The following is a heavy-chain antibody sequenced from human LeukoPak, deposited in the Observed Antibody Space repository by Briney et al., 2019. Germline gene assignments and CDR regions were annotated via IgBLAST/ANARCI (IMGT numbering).Heavy chain of an antibody. CDR1: GYTFSSYF. CDR2: INPSGGST. J-gene: IGHJ4*02. CDR3: AREGGRNSYLDY. D-gene: IGHD1-26*01. V-gene: IGHV1-46*01. Sequence: ASVKVSCKASGYTFSSYFIHWVRQAPGQGLQWMGVINPSGGSTGYAQEFQGRVTMTRDTSTSTVYMELSSLISEDTVVYYCAREGGRNSYLDYWGQGTQVIVSS.